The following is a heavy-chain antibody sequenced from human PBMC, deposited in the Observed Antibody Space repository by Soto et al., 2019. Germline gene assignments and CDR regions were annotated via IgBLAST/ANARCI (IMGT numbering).Heavy chain of an antibody. V-gene: IGHV4-59*04. D-gene: IGHD6-6*01. CDR1: GGSISSYY. Sequence: SETLSLTCTVSGGSISSYYWSWIRQPPGKGLEWIGYIFHSGSTYYNPSLKSRVTISVDRSKNQFSLKLSSVTAADTAVYYCAGGIAARPLGYWGQGTLVTVSS. J-gene: IGHJ4*02. CDR2: IFHSGST. CDR3: AGGIAARPLGY.